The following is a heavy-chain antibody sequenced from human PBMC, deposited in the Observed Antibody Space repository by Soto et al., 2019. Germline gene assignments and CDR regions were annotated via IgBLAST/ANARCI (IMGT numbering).Heavy chain of an antibody. V-gene: IGHV1-18*04. Sequence: QVHLEQSGPEVQKPGASVKVACRASGNTFMNHGISWVRQAPGQGLEWMGWISPYNDNTNYAQKIQGRVSMTTDLSTSTAYMELRSLRSDDTAVYYCATLRTSGYHTHYFFGMDVWGQGTTVAVSS. J-gene: IGHJ6*02. CDR3: ATLRTSGYHTHYFFGMDV. CDR1: GNTFMNHG. D-gene: IGHD3-22*01. CDR2: ISPYNDNT.